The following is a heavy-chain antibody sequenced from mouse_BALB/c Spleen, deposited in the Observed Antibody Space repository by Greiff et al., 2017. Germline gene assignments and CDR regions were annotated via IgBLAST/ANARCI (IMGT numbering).Heavy chain of an antibody. D-gene: IGHD2-10*02. V-gene: IGHV1-9*01. CDR1: GYTFSSYW. CDR3: ARWGYGNYPRFAY. Sequence: LVESGAELMKPGASVKISCKATGYTFSSYWIEWVKQRPGHGLEWIGEILPGSGSTNYNEKFKGKATFTADTSSNTAYMQLSSLTSEDSAVYYCARWGYGNYPRFAYWGQGTLVTVSA. CDR2: ILPGSGST. J-gene: IGHJ3*01.